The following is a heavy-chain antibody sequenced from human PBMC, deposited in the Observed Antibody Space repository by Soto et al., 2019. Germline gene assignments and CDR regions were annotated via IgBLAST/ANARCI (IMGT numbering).Heavy chain of an antibody. V-gene: IGHV1-69*01. CDR3: ARGHRGFGELLSHYYYGMDV. D-gene: IGHD3-10*01. J-gene: IGHJ6*02. Sequence: QVQLVQSGAEVKKPGSSVKVSCKASGGTFSSYAISWVRQAPGQGLEWMGGIIPIFGTANYAQKFQGRVTITADESTSTAYMELSSLRSEDTAVYYCARGHRGFGELLSHYYYGMDVWGQGTTVTVSS. CDR1: GGTFSSYA. CDR2: IIPIFGTA.